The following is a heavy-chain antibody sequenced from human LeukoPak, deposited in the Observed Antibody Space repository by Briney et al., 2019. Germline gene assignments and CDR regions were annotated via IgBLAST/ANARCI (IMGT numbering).Heavy chain of an antibody. CDR2: IWHDGSRK. D-gene: IGHD5-12*01. CDR1: GFTFGTHG. V-gene: IGHV3-33*01. J-gene: IGHJ4*02. Sequence: GRSLRLSCVVSGFTFGTHGFHWVRQAPGKGLEWVSVIWHDGSRKEYADSVRGRFTISRDNSNLYLQMNSLRAEDTAIYYCARDIGNSGFNLDYWGQGTPVTVSS. CDR3: ARDIGNSGFNLDY.